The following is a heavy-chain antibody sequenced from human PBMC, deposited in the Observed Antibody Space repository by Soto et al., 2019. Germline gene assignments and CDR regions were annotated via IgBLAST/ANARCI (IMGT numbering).Heavy chain of an antibody. J-gene: IGHJ3*01. CDR2: ANSDGSKT. CDR1: EFNFGVYW. V-gene: IGHV3-74*01. D-gene: IGHD5-12*01. CDR3: ARDRGRPDSFDL. Sequence: QTGGSLRLSCAASEFNFGVYWVHWVRQAPGKGLVWVAHANSDGSKTIYADSVKGRFTISRDNAKSTLYLQMNSLRAEDTAVYFCARDRGRPDSFDLWGQGTMVTVPS.